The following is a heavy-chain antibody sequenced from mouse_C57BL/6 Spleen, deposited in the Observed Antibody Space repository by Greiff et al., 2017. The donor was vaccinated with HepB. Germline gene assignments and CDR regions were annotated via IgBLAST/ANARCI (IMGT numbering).Heavy chain of an antibody. CDR2: INPSSGYT. V-gene: IGHV1-4*01. J-gene: IGHJ2*01. Sequence: VQLQQSGAELARPGASVKMSCKASGYTFTSYTMHWVKQRPGQGLEWIGYINPSSGYTKYNQKFKDKATLTADKSSSTAYMQLSSLTAEDSAVYYCARGGTVAYYFDYWGQGTTLTVSS. CDR1: GYTFTSYT. CDR3: ARGGTVAYYFDY. D-gene: IGHD1-1*01.